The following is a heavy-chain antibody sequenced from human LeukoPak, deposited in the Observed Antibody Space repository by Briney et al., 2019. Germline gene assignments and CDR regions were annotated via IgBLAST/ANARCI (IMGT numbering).Heavy chain of an antibody. Sequence: PSETLSLTCTVSGGSISSGGYYWSWTRQHPGKGLEWIGYIYYSGSTYYNPSLKSRVTISVDTSKNQFSLKLSSVTAADTTVYYCARDPGRDGYSFDYWGQGTLVTVSS. D-gene: IGHD5-24*01. CDR3: ARDPGRDGYSFDY. CDR1: GGSISSGGYY. V-gene: IGHV4-31*03. J-gene: IGHJ4*02. CDR2: IYYSGST.